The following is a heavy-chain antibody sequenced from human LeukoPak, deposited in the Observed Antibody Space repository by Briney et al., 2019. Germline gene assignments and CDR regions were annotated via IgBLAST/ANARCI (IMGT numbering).Heavy chain of an antibody. CDR2: IKQDGSEK. V-gene: IGHV3-7*05. CDR3: ARGWNGFDY. J-gene: IGHJ4*02. Sequence: PGGSLRLSCAASGFNFNLFWMTWVRQAPGKGLQWVANIKQDGSEKYYVDSVKGRFTISRDDAKKTLYLQMNSLGAEDTAVYYCARGWNGFDYWGQGTLVTVSS. D-gene: IGHD1-1*01. CDR1: GFNFNLFW.